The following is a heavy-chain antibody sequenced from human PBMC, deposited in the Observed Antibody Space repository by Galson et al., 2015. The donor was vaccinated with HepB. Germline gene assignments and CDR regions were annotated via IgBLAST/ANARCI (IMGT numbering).Heavy chain of an antibody. CDR3: ARGLDFWSGYYN. CDR1: GGTFSSYA. V-gene: IGHV1-69*06. Sequence: SVKVSCKASGGTFSSYAISWVRQAPGQGLEWMGGIIPIFGTANYAQKFQGRVTITADKSTSTAYMELSSLRSENTAVYYCARGLDFWSGYYNWGQGTLVTVSS. J-gene: IGHJ4*02. D-gene: IGHD3-3*01. CDR2: IIPIFGTA.